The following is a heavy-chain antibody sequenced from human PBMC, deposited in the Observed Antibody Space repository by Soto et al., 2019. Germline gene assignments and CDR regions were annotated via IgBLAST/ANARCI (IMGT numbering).Heavy chain of an antibody. J-gene: IGHJ4*02. CDR3: ARAALWFGELWVPPPLDY. V-gene: IGHV3-48*01. CDR2: ISSSSSTI. D-gene: IGHD3-10*01. CDR1: GCTFSSYS. Sequence: EVQLVESGGGLVQPGGSLRLSCAASGCTFSSYSMNWVRQAPGKGLEWVSYISSSSSTIYYADSVKGRFTISRDNAKNSLYLQMNSLRAEDTAVYYCARAALWFGELWVPPPLDYWGQGTLVTVSS.